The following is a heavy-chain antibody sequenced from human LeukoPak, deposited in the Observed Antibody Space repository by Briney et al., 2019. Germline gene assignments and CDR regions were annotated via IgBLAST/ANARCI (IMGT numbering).Heavy chain of an antibody. D-gene: IGHD4-23*01. CDR3: GRVGGKAVDPSAFDM. Sequence: SQTLSLTCTVSGGSISSGGYYWSWIRQPPGKGLEWIGYIYHSGSTYYNPSLKSRVTISVDRSKNQFSLKLSSVTAADTAVYYGGRVGGKAVDPSAFDMGGQGKMVTVSS. V-gene: IGHV4-30-2*01. CDR1: GGSISSGGYY. J-gene: IGHJ3*02. CDR2: IYHSGST.